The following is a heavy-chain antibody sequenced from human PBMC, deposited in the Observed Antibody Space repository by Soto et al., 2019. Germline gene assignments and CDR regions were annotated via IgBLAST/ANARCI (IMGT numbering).Heavy chain of an antibody. CDR2: TYHRGST. CDR1: RVSISSYF. V-gene: IGHV4-59*01. D-gene: IGHD6-25*01. CDR3: ARIGGYHGPLDY. J-gene: IGHJ4*02. Sequence: WETLSLTCSVSRVSISSYFWSWIRQAPGRGLEWIGYTYHRGSTNYSPSLKSRVAISLDTSENQFSLKVNSVTAADTAVYYCARIGGYHGPLDYWGQGTPVTVSS.